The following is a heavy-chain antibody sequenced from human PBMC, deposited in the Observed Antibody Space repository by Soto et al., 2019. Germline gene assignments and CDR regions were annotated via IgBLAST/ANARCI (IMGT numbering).Heavy chain of an antibody. CDR3: VRGSRANCFDL. V-gene: IGHV3-48*02. J-gene: IGHJ3*01. Sequence: DVQLAESGGGLVQPGGSLRLSCVASGFPYSVYSMDWVRQVPGKGLEWLAYVSPGGDTVHYADSVNGRFFISRDTSRKSVFVQMNSLRHEDTAVYYCVRGSRANCFDLWGPGTVVTVSS. CDR1: GFPYSVYS. CDR2: VSPGGDTV.